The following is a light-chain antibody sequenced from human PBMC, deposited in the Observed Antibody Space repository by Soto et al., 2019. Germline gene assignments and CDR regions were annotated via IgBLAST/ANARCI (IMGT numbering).Light chain of an antibody. CDR3: QQYNNWPPGT. CDR2: GAS. V-gene: IGKV3-15*01. J-gene: IGKJ1*01. Sequence: EIVMTQSPATLSVSPGERATLSCRASQSVSSNLAWYQQKPGQAPRLLIYGASTRATGIPARFSGSGSGTEFTLTISSLQSEDFAVYYCQQYNNWPPGTFXQGTKADIK. CDR1: QSVSSN.